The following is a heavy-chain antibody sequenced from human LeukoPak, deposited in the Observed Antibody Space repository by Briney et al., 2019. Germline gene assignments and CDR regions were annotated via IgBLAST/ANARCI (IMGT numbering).Heavy chain of an antibody. D-gene: IGHD2-8*02. V-gene: IGHV6-1*01. CDR3: AREQSWTTGFNV. Sequence: QTLSLTCAISGDSVSGNSVTWNWIRQSPSRGLEWLGRTYYRSEWYNDYAISVKGRITISPDTLKNQFSLQLKSVTPDDTALYYCAREQSWTTGFNVWGQGTIVTVSS. J-gene: IGHJ3*01. CDR2: TYYRSEWYN. CDR1: GDSVSGNSVT.